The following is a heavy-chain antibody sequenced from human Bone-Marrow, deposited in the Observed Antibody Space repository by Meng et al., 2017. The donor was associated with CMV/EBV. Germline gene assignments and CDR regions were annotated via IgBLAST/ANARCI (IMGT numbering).Heavy chain of an antibody. D-gene: IGHD1-26*01. CDR3: AKGLSGSYLPEYYFDY. CDR2: IYSGGSST. V-gene: IGHV3-23*03. Sequence: GESLKISCAASGFTFSSYAMSWVRQAPGKGLEWVSVIYSGGSSTYYADSVKGRFTISRDNSKNTLYLQMNSLRAEDTAVYYCAKGLSGSYLPEYYFDYWGQGTLVTVSS. CDR1: GFTFSSYA. J-gene: IGHJ4*02.